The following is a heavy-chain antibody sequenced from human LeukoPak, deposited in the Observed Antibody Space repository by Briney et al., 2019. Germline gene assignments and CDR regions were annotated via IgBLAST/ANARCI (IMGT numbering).Heavy chain of an antibody. CDR1: GGTFSSYA. Sequence: GASVKVSCKASGGTFSSYAISWVRQAPGQGLEWMGGIIPIFGTANYAQKFQGRVTITTDESTSTAYMELSSLRSEDTAVYYCASGQQLWYFFQHWGQGTLVTVSS. CDR3: ASGQQLWYFFQH. J-gene: IGHJ1*01. V-gene: IGHV1-69*05. CDR2: IIPIFGTA. D-gene: IGHD6-13*01.